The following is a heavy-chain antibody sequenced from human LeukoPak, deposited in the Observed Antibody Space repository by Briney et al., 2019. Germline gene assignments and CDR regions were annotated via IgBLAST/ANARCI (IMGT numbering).Heavy chain of an antibody. V-gene: IGHV1-69*06. CDR2: IIPIFGTA. D-gene: IGHD4-23*01. CDR1: GGTFSSYA. CDR3: ARQGYGGNPQGAADY. Sequence: SVKVSCKASGGTFSSYAISWVRQAPGQGLEWMGGIIPIFGTANYAQKFQGRVTITADKSTSTAYMELRSLRSDDTAVYYCARQGYGGNPQGAADYWGQGTLVTVSS. J-gene: IGHJ4*02.